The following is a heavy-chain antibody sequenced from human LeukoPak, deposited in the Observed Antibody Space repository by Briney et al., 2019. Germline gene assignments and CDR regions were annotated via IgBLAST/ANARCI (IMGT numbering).Heavy chain of an antibody. J-gene: IGHJ4*02. V-gene: IGHV3-53*01. Sequence: PGGSLRLSCAASGFTVSSNHMSWVRQAPGKGLEWVSVIYSGGSTYYADSVKGRFTISRDNSKNTLYLQMNSLRAEDTAVYYCARSGYSYGSPLLLDYWGQGTLVTVSS. CDR2: IYSGGST. D-gene: IGHD5-18*01. CDR1: GFTVSSNH. CDR3: ARSGYSYGSPLLLDY.